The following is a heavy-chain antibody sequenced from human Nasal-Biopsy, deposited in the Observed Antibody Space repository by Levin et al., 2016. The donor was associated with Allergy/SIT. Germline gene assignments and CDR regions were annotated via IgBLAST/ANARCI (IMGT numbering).Heavy chain of an antibody. CDR3: AREIVHGDKSYFVA. CDR1: TFTFSSYS. V-gene: IGHV3-21*01. CDR2: ISSTGTYI. Sequence: GESLKISCTASTFTFSSYSMNWVRQAPGRGLEWVSSISSTGTYIYYAESVEGRFTISRDNAKNSLYLQMNSLRAEDTAVYFCAREIVHGDKSYFVAWGQGTLVTVSS. J-gene: IGHJ4*02. D-gene: IGHD4-23*01.